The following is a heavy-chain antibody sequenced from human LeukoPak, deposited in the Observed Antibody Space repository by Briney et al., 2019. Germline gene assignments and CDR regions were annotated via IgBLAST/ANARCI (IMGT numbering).Heavy chain of an antibody. CDR2: TSESGGST. V-gene: IGHV3-23*01. CDR1: GFTFSSYA. Sequence: GGSLRLSCEASGFTFSSYAMGWVRQAPGKGLEWVSVTSESGGSTHYADSVKGRFTIYRDNSKNTLYLQMNSLRAEDTAVYYCARDTMIVVVILGYMDVWGKGTTVTVSS. J-gene: IGHJ6*03. D-gene: IGHD3-22*01. CDR3: ARDTMIVVVILGYMDV.